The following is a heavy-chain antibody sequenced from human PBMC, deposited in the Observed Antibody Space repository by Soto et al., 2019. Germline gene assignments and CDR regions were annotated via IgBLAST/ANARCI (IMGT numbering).Heavy chain of an antibody. CDR1: GFTFGDNA. V-gene: IGHV3-49*03. CDR3: TRDISRWNYYYCDGPDV. Sequence: GGSLRLSCTASGFTFGDNAMSWFRQAPGKGLEWVGFIRSKAYGGTTEYAASVKGRFTISRDDSKSIAYLQMNSLKTEDTAVYYCTRDISRWNYYYCDGPDVWGQGSSVTVSS. J-gene: IGHJ6*01. D-gene: IGHD6-13*01. CDR2: IRSKAYGGTT.